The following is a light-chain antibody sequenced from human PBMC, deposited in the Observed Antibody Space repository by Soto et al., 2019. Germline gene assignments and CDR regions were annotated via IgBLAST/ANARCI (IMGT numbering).Light chain of an antibody. Sequence: DIAMTQSPLSLPVTPGEPASISCRSSQSLLHSNGYNYLDWYLQKPGQSPQLLIYLGSNRSSGVPDRFSGSGSGTDFTLKISRVEAEDVGVYYCMQALQTPPYTFGQGTKVDIK. CDR3: MQALQTPPYT. J-gene: IGKJ2*01. CDR2: LGS. V-gene: IGKV2-28*01. CDR1: QSLLHSNGYNY.